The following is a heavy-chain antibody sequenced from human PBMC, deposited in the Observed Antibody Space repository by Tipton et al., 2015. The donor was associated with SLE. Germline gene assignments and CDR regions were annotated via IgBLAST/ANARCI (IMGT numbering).Heavy chain of an antibody. J-gene: IGHJ4*02. CDR2: IYHSGST. CDR1: GYSISSGYY. D-gene: IGHD2-21*01. V-gene: IGHV4-38-2*01. CDR3: ARRRFQSAPDY. Sequence: TLSLTCAVSGYSISSGYYWGWIQQPPGKGLEWIGSIYHSGSTYYNPSLKSRVTISVDTSKNQFSLKLSSVTAADTAVYYCARRRFQSAPDYWGQGTLVSVSS.